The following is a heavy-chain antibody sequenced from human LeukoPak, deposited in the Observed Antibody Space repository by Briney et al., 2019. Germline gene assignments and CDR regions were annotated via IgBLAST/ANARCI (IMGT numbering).Heavy chain of an antibody. V-gene: IGHV3-30*18. Sequence: PGGSLRLSCVASGFIFTAYGMHWVRQAPGKGLEWVAVISHDLTYQAYADSVKGRFTISRDDSKNTLYLQMNSLRAEDTAVYYCAKRRGQHPDYWGQGTLVTVSS. CDR1: GFIFTAYG. D-gene: IGHD6-13*01. CDR3: AKRRGQHPDY. J-gene: IGHJ4*02. CDR2: ISHDLTYQ.